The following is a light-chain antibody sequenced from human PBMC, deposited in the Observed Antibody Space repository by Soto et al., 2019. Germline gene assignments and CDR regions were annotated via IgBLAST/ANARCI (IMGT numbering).Light chain of an antibody. V-gene: IGLV2-14*02. J-gene: IGLJ1*01. Sequence: QSALTQPASVSGSPGQSITISCTGTSSDVGSYNLVSWYQQHPGKAPKLMIYEGSKRPSGVSNRFSGSKSGNTASLTISGLQAEDEADYYCCSYTTNISYVFGSGTKLTVL. CDR3: CSYTTNISYV. CDR1: SSDVGSYNL. CDR2: EGS.